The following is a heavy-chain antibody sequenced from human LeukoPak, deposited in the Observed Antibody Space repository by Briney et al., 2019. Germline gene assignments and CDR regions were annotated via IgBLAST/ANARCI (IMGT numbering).Heavy chain of an antibody. CDR1: GGSISSYY. CDR3: ARYIAAAQNYYFDY. J-gene: IGHJ4*02. D-gene: IGHD6-13*01. Sequence: PSETLSLTCTVSGGSISSYYWSWIRQPAGKGLEWIGRIYTSGSTNYNPSLKSRVTMSVDTPKNQFSLKLSSVTAADTAVYYCARYIAAAQNYYFDYWGQGTLVTVSS. V-gene: IGHV4-4*07. CDR2: IYTSGST.